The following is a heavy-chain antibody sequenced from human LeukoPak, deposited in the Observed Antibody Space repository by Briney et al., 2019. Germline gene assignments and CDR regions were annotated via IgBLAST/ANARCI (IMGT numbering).Heavy chain of an antibody. D-gene: IGHD4-17*01. J-gene: IGHJ4*02. Sequence: GGSLRLSCAASGFIVSNNYMIWVRQAPGKGLEWVSLVNTGGSTYYADSVKDRFTISRDNSKNTLYLQMTRLRAEDTAVYYCARDGFVWVSGIDYGWFDYWGQGTLVTVSS. CDR2: VNTGGST. V-gene: IGHV3-66*01. CDR3: ARDGFVWVSGIDYGWFDY. CDR1: GFIVSNNY.